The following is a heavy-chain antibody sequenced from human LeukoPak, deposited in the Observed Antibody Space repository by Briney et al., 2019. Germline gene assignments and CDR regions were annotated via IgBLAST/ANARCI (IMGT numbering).Heavy chain of an antibody. D-gene: IGHD2-15*01. Sequence: ASVKVSCKASGYTFTGYYMHWVRQAPGQGLEWMGWINPSSGGTNYAQKFQGRVTMTRDTSISTAYMELSRLRSDDTAVYYCAGSQNYYYYMDVWGKGTTVTVSS. J-gene: IGHJ6*03. CDR2: INPSSGGT. CDR3: AGSQNYYYYMDV. V-gene: IGHV1-2*02. CDR1: GYTFTGYY.